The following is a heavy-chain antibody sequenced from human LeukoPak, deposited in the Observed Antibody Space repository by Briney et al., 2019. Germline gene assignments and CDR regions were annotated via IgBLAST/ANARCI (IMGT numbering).Heavy chain of an antibody. Sequence: PGGTLRLSCAASGFSFSSYGMHWVRQAPGKGLEWVAVIWYNGSNKYYADSVKGRFTISRDNSKNTLYLQMNSLRAEDTAVYYCARDRDSSGWYYYYYGMDVWGQGTTVTVSS. CDR3: ARDRDSSGWYYYYYGMDV. D-gene: IGHD6-19*01. V-gene: IGHV3-33*01. CDR2: IWYNGSNK. J-gene: IGHJ6*02. CDR1: GFSFSSYG.